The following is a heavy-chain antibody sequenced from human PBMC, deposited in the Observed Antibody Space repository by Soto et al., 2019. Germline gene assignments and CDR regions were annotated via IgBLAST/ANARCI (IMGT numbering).Heavy chain of an antibody. J-gene: IGHJ4*02. CDR1: GASITTGSYS. V-gene: IGHV4-30-2*01. CDR2: IHVTGYT. Sequence: QLQESGSGLVNPSQTRSLTCTVSGASITTGSYSWSWIRQAPGKGLEWMGNIHVTGYTAFSPALQRRVTMSVATSRNQFSLNVTSVTAAATAVYFCARGGALRPSGHVPLAFWGQGTLFSVAS. CDR3: ARGGALRPSGHVPLAF. D-gene: IGHD5-12*01.